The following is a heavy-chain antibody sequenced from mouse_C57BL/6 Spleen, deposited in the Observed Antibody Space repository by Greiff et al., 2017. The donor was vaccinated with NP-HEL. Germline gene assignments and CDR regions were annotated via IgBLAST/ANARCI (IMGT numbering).Heavy chain of an antibody. CDR2: IYPGDGDT. CDR1: GYAFSSYW. V-gene: IGHV1-80*01. J-gene: IGHJ3*01. CDR3: ARCNYSNYPFAY. Sequence: VQLQQSGAELVKPGASVKISCKASGYAFSSYWMNWVKQRPGKGLEWIGQIYPGDGDTNYNGKFKGKATLTADKSSSTAYMQLSSLTSEDSAVYFCARCNYSNYPFAYWGQGTLVTVSA. D-gene: IGHD2-5*01.